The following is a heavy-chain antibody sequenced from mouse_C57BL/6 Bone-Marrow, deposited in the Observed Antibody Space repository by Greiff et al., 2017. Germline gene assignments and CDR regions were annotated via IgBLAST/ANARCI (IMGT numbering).Heavy chain of an antibody. CDR2: IHPNSGST. V-gene: IGHV1-64*01. CDR1: GYTFTSYW. Sequence: QVQLQQPGAELVKPGASVKLSCKASGYTFTSYWMHWVKQRPGQGLEWIGMIHPNSGSTNYNEKFKSKATLTVDKSSSTAYMQLSSLTSVDSAVYYCASSTGTPYWYFEVWGTGTTVTVSS. D-gene: IGHD4-1*02. CDR3: ASSTGTPYWYFEV. J-gene: IGHJ1*03.